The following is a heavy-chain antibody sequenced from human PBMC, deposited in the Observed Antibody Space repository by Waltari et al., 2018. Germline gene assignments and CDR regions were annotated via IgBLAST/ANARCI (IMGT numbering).Heavy chain of an antibody. V-gene: IGHV4-38-2*01. CDR3: AGGNDSGYDSIPLNY. J-gene: IGHJ4*02. Sequence: QVQLQESGPGLVKPSETLSLTCAVSGYSISSGYFWGWIRQPPGKGLEWIGRIYHNGSTYYNPALKSGGTTSVGTSKNKLSQKLSSVTGADTAVYYCAGGNDSGYDSIPLNYWGQGTLVTVSS. CDR2: IYHNGST. D-gene: IGHD5-12*01. CDR1: GYSISSGYF.